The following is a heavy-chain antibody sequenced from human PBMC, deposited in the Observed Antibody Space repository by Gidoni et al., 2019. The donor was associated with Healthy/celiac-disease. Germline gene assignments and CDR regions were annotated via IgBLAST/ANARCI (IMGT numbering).Heavy chain of an antibody. CDR3: AKDTVPAAIRYYFDY. J-gene: IGHJ4*02. D-gene: IGHD2-2*02. CDR2: ISGSGGST. V-gene: IGHV3-23*01. Sequence: EVQLLESGGGLVHPGGSLRLSCAAPGFTFSSYAMSWVRQAPGKGLECVSAISGSGGSTYYADSVKGRFTISRDNSKNTLYLQMNSLRAEDTAVYYCAKDTVPAAIRYYFDYWGQGTLVTVSS. CDR1: GFTFSSYA.